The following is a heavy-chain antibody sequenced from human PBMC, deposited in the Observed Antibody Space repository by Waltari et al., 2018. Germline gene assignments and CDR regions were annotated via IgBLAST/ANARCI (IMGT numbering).Heavy chain of an antibody. Sequence: QVQLQQWGAGLLKPSETLSLTCAVYGVSFSGYYWSWIRQPPGKGLEWSGEIDHSGTINYNPSLQSRVTISLDTSKKQFSLKLTPVSAADTAVYYCARGRAYYDNSGYSYWGQGTLVTVSS. V-gene: IGHV4-34*02. CDR1: GVSFSGYY. CDR2: IDHSGTI. CDR3: ARGRAYYDNSGYSY. J-gene: IGHJ4*02. D-gene: IGHD3-22*01.